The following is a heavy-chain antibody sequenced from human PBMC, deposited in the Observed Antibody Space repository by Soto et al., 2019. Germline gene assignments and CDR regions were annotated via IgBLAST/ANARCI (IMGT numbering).Heavy chain of an antibody. CDR1: GGSISSGSYY. J-gene: IGHJ4*02. V-gene: IGHV4-39*01. Sequence: ETLSLTCTVSGGSISSGSYYWGWVRQPPGKGLEWIGSIYFGGSAYYNPSLKSRVTISVDTSKNQFSLNLDSVTAADTAVYYCARGLKPSPGPPPPFDFWGQGTLVTVSS. CDR3: ARGLKPSPGPPPPFDF. CDR2: IYFGGSA.